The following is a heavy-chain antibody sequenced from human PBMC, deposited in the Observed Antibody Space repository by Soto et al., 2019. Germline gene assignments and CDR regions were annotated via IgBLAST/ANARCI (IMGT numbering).Heavy chain of an antibody. CDR1: GLTFRRYR. J-gene: IGHJ4*02. CDR3: ARAVGDY. D-gene: IGHD3-10*01. CDR2: INSDGSSI. Sequence: EVQLVESGGGLVQPGGSLRLSCAASGLTFRRYRMHWVRQAPGKGLVWVSRINSDGSSIDYVDSVKGRFTISRDNAKNTLYLQMNSLRAEDTAVYYCARAVGDYWGQGTLVTVSS. V-gene: IGHV3-74*01.